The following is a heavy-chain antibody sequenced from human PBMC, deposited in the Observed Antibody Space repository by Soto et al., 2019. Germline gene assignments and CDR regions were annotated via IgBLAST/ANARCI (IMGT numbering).Heavy chain of an antibody. V-gene: IGHV4-30-2*02. J-gene: IGHJ4*02. Sequence: SETLSLTCAVSGVSISSGGYSWSWIRQPPGKGLEWIGYIYHSGSTYYNPSLKSRVTISVDRSKNQFSLKLTSVTAADTAVYYCAAPPRYWGQGTLVTVSS. CDR2: IYHSGST. D-gene: IGHD6-6*01. CDR1: GVSISSGGYS. CDR3: AAPPRY.